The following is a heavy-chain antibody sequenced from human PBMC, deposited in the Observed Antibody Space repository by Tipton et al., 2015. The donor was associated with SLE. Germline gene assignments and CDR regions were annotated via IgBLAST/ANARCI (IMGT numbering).Heavy chain of an antibody. Sequence: SLRLSCAASGFTFSGSAMHWVRQAPGKGLEWVAFIRFDGSNKYHADSVKGRFIISRDNSKNTLYLQMNSLRPEDTAVYYCARGITVDGAFDIWGQGTMVTVSS. CDR1: GFTFSGSA. CDR3: ARGITVDGAFDI. J-gene: IGHJ3*02. CDR2: IRFDGSNK. D-gene: IGHD4-11*01. V-gene: IGHV3-30*04.